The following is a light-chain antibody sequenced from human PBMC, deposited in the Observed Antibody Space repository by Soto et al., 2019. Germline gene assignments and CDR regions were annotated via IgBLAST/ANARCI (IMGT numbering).Light chain of an antibody. CDR3: AAWDDSLSGLYV. J-gene: IGLJ1*01. CDR2: RNN. Sequence: QSVLTQPSSASGTPGQRVTISCSGSSSNIGSNYVYWYQQLPGTAPKLLIYRNNQRPSGVPDRLSGSKSGTSASLAISGLRSEDEADYYCAAWDDSLSGLYVFGTGTKVTVL. CDR1: SSNIGSNY. V-gene: IGLV1-47*01.